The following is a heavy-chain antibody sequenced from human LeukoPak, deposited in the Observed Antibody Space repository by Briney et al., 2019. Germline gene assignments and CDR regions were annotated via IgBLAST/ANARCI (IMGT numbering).Heavy chain of an antibody. J-gene: IGHJ5*02. D-gene: IGHD3-22*01. CDR2: INPSGGST. Sequence: ASVKVSCKASGYTFTSYYMHWVRQAPGQGLEWKGIINPSGGSTSYAQKFQGRVTMTRDTSTSTVYMELSSLRSEDTAVYYCASADSSGLNWFDPWGQGTLVTVSS. V-gene: IGHV1-46*01. CDR1: GYTFTSYY. CDR3: ASADSSGLNWFDP.